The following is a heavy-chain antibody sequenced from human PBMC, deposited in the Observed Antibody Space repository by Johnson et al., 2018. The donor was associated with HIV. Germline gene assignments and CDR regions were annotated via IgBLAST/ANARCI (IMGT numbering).Heavy chain of an antibody. CDR1: GFTFDDYG. CDR3: ARAVDYGGNSPSRAFDI. D-gene: IGHD4-23*01. J-gene: IGHJ3*02. V-gene: IGHV3-20*04. Sequence: EQLVESGGGVVRPGGSLRLSCAASGFTFDDYGMSWVRQAPGKGLEWVSGINWNGGSTGYADSVKGRFTISRDNAKNSLYLQMSSLRAEDTALYYCARAVDYGGNSPSRAFDIWGRGTLVTVSS. CDR2: INWNGGST.